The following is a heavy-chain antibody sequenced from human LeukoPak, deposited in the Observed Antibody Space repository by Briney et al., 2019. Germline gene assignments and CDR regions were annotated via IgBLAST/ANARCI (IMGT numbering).Heavy chain of an antibody. CDR3: AKDLNRGYYDTSPFDY. V-gene: IGHV3-30*18. Sequence: GGSLRLSCAASGFTFSSYGMHWVRQAPGKGLEWVAVISYDGSNKYYADSVKGRFTISRDNSKNTLYLQMNSLRAEDTAVYYCAKDLNRGYYDTSPFDYWGQGTLVTVSS. CDR2: ISYDGSNK. D-gene: IGHD3-22*01. CDR1: GFTFSSYG. J-gene: IGHJ4*02.